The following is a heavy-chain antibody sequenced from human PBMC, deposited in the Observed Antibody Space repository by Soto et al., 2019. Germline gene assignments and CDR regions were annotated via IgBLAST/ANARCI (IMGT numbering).Heavy chain of an antibody. CDR3: ARDKGGECLKGSGMDV. CDR2: IYHNGET. CDR1: GDSITAYY. V-gene: IGHV4-59*01. D-gene: IGHD3-10*01. J-gene: IGHJ6*02. Sequence: QMQLQESGPGLVKPSETLSLICSVSGDSITAYYLSWLRQSPGKELEWIGYIYHNGETNYNPSLXMXVXIXPDTSKTQFSLRLSSVTAADTGVDYCARDKGGECLKGSGMDVWGQGTTVIVSS.